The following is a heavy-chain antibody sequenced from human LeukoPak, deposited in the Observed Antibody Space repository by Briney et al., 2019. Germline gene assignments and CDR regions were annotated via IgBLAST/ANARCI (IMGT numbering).Heavy chain of an antibody. J-gene: IGHJ3*02. V-gene: IGHV4-34*01. CDR1: GGSFIGFH. CDR2: INHSGST. D-gene: IGHD3-22*01. Sequence: PSETLSLTCAVYGGSFIGFHWNWIRQPPGKGLEWIGDINHSGSTNYSPSLKSRVTISLDTSRNQFSLKLNSVTAADTAVYYCAKSNGYGLIDIWGQGTMVTVSS. CDR3: AKSNGYGLIDI.